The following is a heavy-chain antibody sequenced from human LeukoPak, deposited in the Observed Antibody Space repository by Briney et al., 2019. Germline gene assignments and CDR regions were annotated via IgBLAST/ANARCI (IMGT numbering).Heavy chain of an antibody. J-gene: IGHJ4*02. Sequence: SETGSLSCTVSGGSISSYYWSWIRQPPGKGLEWIGYIYYNGSTNYNPSLKSRVTISVDTSKNQFSLKLSSVTAADTAVYYCARDRYSGSSWGYFDYWGQGTLVTVSS. CDR3: ARDRYSGSSWGYFDY. D-gene: IGHD1-26*01. CDR2: IYYNGST. V-gene: IGHV4-59*01. CDR1: GGSISSYY.